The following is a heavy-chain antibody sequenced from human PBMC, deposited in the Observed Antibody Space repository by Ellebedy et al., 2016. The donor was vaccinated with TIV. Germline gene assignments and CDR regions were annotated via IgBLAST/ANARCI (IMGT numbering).Heavy chain of an antibody. CDR2: ISGSGGST. Sequence: PGGSLRLSCAASGFTFSGYYMSWFRQAPGKGLEWVSSISGSGGSTFYADSVKGRFTISRDNSKNMLYLQMNSLTAEDTAVYSCAKTVAHEYWGRGTLVTVSS. D-gene: IGHD4-23*01. CDR1: GFTFSGYY. CDR3: AKTVAHEY. J-gene: IGHJ4*02. V-gene: IGHV3-23*01.